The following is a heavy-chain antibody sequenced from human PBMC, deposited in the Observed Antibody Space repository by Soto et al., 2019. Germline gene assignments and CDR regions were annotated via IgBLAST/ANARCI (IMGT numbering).Heavy chain of an antibody. CDR3: AKPLSRWLGVVAASNWFDP. J-gene: IGHJ5*02. CDR2: ISGSGGST. CDR1: GFTFSSYA. V-gene: IGHV3-23*01. Sequence: EVQPLESGGGLVQPGGSLRLSCAASGFTFSSYAMSWVRQAPGKGLEWVSAISGSGGSTYYADSVKGRFTISRDNSKNTLYLQMNSLRAEDTAVYYCAKPLSRWLGVVAASNWFDPWGQGTLVTVSS. D-gene: IGHD2-15*01.